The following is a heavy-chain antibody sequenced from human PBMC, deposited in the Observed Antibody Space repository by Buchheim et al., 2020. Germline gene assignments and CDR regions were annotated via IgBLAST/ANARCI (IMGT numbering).Heavy chain of an antibody. CDR2: IYYSGST. Sequence: QVQLQESGPGLVKPSQTLSLTCTVSGGSISSGDYYWSWIRQPPGKGLEWIGYIYYSGSTYYNPSLKSRVTISVDTSTNHVSLKLSSVTAADTAVYYCARGFRGYCSGTSCYYFDYWGQGTL. CDR1: GGSISSGDYY. V-gene: IGHV4-30-4*01. J-gene: IGHJ4*02. D-gene: IGHD2-15*01. CDR3: ARGFRGYCSGTSCYYFDY.